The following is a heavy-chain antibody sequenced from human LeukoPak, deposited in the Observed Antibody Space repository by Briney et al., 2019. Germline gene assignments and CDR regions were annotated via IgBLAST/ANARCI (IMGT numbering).Heavy chain of an antibody. V-gene: IGHV3-30-3*01. CDR1: GFTFSSYA. Sequence: GRSLRLSCAASGFTFSSYAMHWVRQAPGKGLEWVAVISYDGSNKYYADSVKGRFTISRDNSKNTLYLQMNSLRAEDTAVYYCARDKSRGASSPYFDYGGQGTLVTVSS. CDR2: ISYDGSNK. CDR3: ARDKSRGASSPYFDY. D-gene: IGHD3-10*01. J-gene: IGHJ4*02.